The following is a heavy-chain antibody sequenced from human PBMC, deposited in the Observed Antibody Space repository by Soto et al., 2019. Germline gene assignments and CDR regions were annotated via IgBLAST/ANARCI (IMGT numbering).Heavy chain of an antibody. D-gene: IGHD3-10*01. V-gene: IGHV4-30-4*01. CDR2: IYYSGST. CDR3: ARDLAYGESPSVYYYYGMDV. Sequence: SETLSLTCTVSGGSISSGDYYWSWIRQPPGKGLEWIGYIYYSGSTYYNPSLKSRVTISVDTSKNQFSLKLSSVTAADTAVYYCARDLAYGESPSVYYYYGMDVWGQGTTVTVSS. CDR1: GGSISSGDYY. J-gene: IGHJ6*02.